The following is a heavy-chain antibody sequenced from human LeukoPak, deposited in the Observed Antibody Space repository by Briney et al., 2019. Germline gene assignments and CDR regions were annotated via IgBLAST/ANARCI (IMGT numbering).Heavy chain of an antibody. CDR3: ARVIDPGVRGVSDNWFDP. V-gene: IGHV4-39*07. J-gene: IGHJ5*02. CDR1: GGSISSSSYY. CDR2: IYHSGST. D-gene: IGHD3-10*01. Sequence: SETLSLTCTVSGGSISSSSYYWGWIRQPPGKGLEWIRSIYHSGSTYYNPSLKSRVTISVDTSKSQFSLKLSSVTAADTAVYYCARVIDPGVRGVSDNWFDPWGQGTLVTVSS.